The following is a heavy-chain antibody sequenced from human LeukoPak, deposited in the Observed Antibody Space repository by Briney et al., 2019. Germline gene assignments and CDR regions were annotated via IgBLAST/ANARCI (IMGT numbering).Heavy chain of an antibody. V-gene: IGHV3-15*01. CDR2: IKSKTDGGTT. CDR1: GFTFSNAW. D-gene: IGHD2-8*01. J-gene: IGHJ4*02. CDR3: TTDFAYGPPDFDY. Sequence: GGSLRLSRAASGFTFSNAWMSWVRQAPGKGLEWVGRIKSKTDGGTTDYAAPVKGRFTISRDDSTNTLYLQMNSLKIEDTAVYYCTTDFAYGPPDFDYWGQGTLVTVSS.